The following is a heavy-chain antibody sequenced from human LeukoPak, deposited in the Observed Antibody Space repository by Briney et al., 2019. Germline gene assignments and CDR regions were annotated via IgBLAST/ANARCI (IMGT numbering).Heavy chain of an antibody. D-gene: IGHD1-26*01. V-gene: IGHV1-46*01. CDR3: ARDLSVGAAALYYFDY. J-gene: IGHJ4*02. CDR1: GYNFISYY. CDR2: INPSGGST. Sequence: ASVKVSCKASGYNFISYYMHWVRQAPGQGLEWMGIINPSGGSTSYAQKFQDRVTMTTDTSTSTAYMELRSLRSDDTAVYYCARDLSVGAAALYYFDYWGQGTLVTVSS.